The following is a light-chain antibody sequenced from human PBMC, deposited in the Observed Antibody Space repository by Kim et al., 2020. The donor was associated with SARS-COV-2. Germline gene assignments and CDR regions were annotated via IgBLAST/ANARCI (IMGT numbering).Light chain of an antibody. CDR3: QHTYRAPRT. V-gene: IGKV1-39*01. CDR1: QDISSY. Sequence: QMTHSPSSLSASVGDRVTITCRASQDISSYLNWYQQKPEKSPKLLIYTASSLQSGVPSRFTGSGSETDFTLTISSLQPEDFGTYYCQHTYRAPRTFGQGTKGDIK. CDR2: TAS. J-gene: IGKJ1*01.